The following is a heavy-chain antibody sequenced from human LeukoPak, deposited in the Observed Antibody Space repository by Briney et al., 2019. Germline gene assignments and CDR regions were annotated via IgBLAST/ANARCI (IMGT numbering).Heavy chain of an antibody. Sequence: GGSLRLSCSTSGFTFSSFAMTWVRRAPGKGLEWVSAISVSGDCKYFSYSVQGRFTLSRNNSKNTLYLQMNSLRAEDTAVYYCAKGGALYWYFDLWGRGTLVTVSS. V-gene: IGHV3-23*01. CDR1: GFTFSSFA. CDR2: ISVSGDCK. J-gene: IGHJ2*01. CDR3: AKGGALYWYFDL. D-gene: IGHD3-10*01.